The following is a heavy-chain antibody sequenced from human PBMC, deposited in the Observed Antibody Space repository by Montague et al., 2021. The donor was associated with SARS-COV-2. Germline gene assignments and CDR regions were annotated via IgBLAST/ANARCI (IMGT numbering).Heavy chain of an antibody. CDR2: ISDSGST. D-gene: IGHD3-10*01. CDR1: GTSITSYY. CDR3: ARGCLSYFGAGSHCYGMDV. V-gene: IGHV4-59*01. Sequence: SETLSLTCSVSGTSITSYYWNWIRQPPGKGLEWIGYISDSGSTNYRPSLKSRVTMSVDTSKNQMSLKLTSVTTADTAVYYCARGCLSYFGAGSHCYGMDVWGQGTTVTVSS. J-gene: IGHJ6*02.